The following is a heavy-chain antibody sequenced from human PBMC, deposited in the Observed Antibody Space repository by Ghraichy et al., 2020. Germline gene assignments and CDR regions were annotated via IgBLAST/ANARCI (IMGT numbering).Heavy chain of an antibody. CDR2: IDHSGTT. D-gene: IGHD4-17*01. V-gene: IGHV4-4*02. Sequence: GALSLTCAVSGGPIMSSNWWSWVRQSPGKGLEWIGEIDHSGTTNYRPSLGSRVTISINKSKNQFSLKINSVTAADTAVYYCARDATVTGTFDYWGQGILVSVSS. J-gene: IGHJ4*02. CDR3: ARDATVTGTFDY. CDR1: GGPIMSSNW.